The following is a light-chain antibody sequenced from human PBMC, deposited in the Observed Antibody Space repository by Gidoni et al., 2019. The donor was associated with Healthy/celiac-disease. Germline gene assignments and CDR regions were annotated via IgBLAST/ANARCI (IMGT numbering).Light chain of an antibody. Sequence: TPYPSSLSASVGDRVTITCRASQSISSYLNWYQQKPGKAPKLLIYAASSLQSGVPSRFSGSGSGTDFTLTISSLQPEDFATYYCQQSYSTPSTFGQGTKLEIK. CDR2: AAS. J-gene: IGKJ2*02. CDR1: QSISSY. V-gene: IGKV1-39*01. CDR3: QQSYSTPST.